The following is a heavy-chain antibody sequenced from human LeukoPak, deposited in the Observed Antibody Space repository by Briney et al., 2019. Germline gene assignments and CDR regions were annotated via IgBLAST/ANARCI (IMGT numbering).Heavy chain of an antibody. D-gene: IGHD5-18*01. CDR3: AKEGGYSYGYYFDY. CDR1: GFTFDDYA. J-gene: IGHJ4*02. CDR2: ISWNSGSI. V-gene: IGHV3-9*01. Sequence: GGSLRLSCAASGFTFDDYAMHWVRQAPGKGLEWVSGISWNSGSIGYADSVKGRFTISRGNAKNSLYLQMNSLRAEDTALYYCAKEGGYSYGYYFDYWGQGTLVTVSS.